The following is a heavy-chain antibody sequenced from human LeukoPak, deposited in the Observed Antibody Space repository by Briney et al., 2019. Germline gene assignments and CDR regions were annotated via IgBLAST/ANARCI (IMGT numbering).Heavy chain of an antibody. CDR1: GGSISTYY. CDR2: IYYSRST. Sequence: SETLSLTCTVSGGSISTYYWSWIRQPPGKGLEWIGYIYYSRSTNYSPSLKSRVTISVDTSKNQFSLKLSSVTAADTAVYYCARVPPSYGSGSYYLDYWGQGTLVTVSS. CDR3: ARVPPSYGSGSYYLDY. D-gene: IGHD3-10*01. V-gene: IGHV4-59*01. J-gene: IGHJ4*02.